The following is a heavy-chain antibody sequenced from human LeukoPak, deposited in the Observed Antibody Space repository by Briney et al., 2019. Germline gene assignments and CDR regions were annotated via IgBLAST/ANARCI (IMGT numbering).Heavy chain of an antibody. J-gene: IGHJ4*02. CDR1: GGSISTNY. D-gene: IGHD3-10*01. CDR3: ARNVGGLRGFDY. CDR2: VSYSEST. Sequence: PSETLSLTCSVSGGSISTNYWSWIRQPPGKGLEWIGYVSYSESTNYNPSLKSRVTISVDTSKNQFSLKLTSVTAADTAVYYCARNVGGLRGFDYWGQGTLVTVSS. V-gene: IGHV4-59*01.